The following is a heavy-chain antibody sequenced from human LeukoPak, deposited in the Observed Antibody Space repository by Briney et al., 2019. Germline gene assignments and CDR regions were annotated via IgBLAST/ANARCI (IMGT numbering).Heavy chain of an antibody. CDR1: GDTFTDDF. CDR2: IKHSTGEA. CDR3: AREAPGEYKFLQ. Sequence: GASVKVSCKASGDTFTDDFIHWVRQAPGQGLEWMGCIKHSTGEAKTTQKFQDRVTMTRDTSISTAYMEFSSLTSDDAAMYFCAREAPGEYKFLQWGRGTLVTVSS. J-gene: IGHJ4*02. D-gene: IGHD2/OR15-2a*01. V-gene: IGHV1-2*02.